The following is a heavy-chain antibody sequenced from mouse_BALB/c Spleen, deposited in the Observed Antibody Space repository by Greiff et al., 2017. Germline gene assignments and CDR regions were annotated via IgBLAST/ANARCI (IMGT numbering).Heavy chain of an antibody. CDR1: GFTFSSFG. Sequence: QLQQSGGGLVQPGGSRKLSCAASGFTFSSFGMHWVRQAPEKGLEWVAYISSGSSTIYYADTVKGRFTISRDNPKNTLFLQMTSLRSEDTAMYYCARGGADAWFAYWGQGTLVTVSA. CDR3: ARGGADAWFAY. J-gene: IGHJ3*01. V-gene: IGHV5-17*02. D-gene: IGHD3-3*01. CDR2: ISSGSSTI.